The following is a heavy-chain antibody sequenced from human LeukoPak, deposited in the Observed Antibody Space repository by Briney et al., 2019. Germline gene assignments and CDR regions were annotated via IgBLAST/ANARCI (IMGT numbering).Heavy chain of an antibody. CDR2: IGSSDSTT. CDR1: GFTFRSYE. CDR3: ARALNLLDPVTLDN. V-gene: IGHV3-48*03. D-gene: IGHD3/OR15-3a*01. J-gene: IGHJ4*02. Sequence: GGSLRLSCVASGFTFRSYEMNWVRQAPGKGLEWLSYIGSSDSTTHYADSVKGRFTISRDNAKNSLYLEMDSLRAEDTAVYYCARALNLLDPVTLDNWGQGTLVTVSS.